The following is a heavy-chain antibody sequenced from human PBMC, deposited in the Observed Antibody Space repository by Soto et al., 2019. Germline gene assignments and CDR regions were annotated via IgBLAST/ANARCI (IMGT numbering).Heavy chain of an antibody. Sequence: QVQLQESGPGLVKPSQTLSLTCTVSGGSISSGGYYWSWIRQHPGKGLEWIGYIYYSGSTYYNPSLKSRVTISVDTSKNQFSLQLSSVTAADTAVYYCARSGLWGSAPPLYKNLFDYWGQGPLVTVSS. J-gene: IGHJ4*02. D-gene: IGHD3-16*01. CDR2: IYYSGST. CDR3: ARSGLWGSAPPLYKNLFDY. CDR1: GGSISSGGYY. V-gene: IGHV4-31*03.